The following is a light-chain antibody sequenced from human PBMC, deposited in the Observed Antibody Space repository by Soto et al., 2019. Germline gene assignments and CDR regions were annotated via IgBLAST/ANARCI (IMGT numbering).Light chain of an antibody. CDR1: QSVSSN. CDR3: QQYGSSWT. CDR2: GAS. Sequence: EIVMTQSPATLSVSPGERATLSCRASQSVSSNLAWYQQKPGQAPRLLIYGASTRATGIPARFSGSGSGTDFTLTISRLEPEDFALYYCQQYGSSWTFGQGTKWIS. J-gene: IGKJ1*01. V-gene: IGKV3-15*01.